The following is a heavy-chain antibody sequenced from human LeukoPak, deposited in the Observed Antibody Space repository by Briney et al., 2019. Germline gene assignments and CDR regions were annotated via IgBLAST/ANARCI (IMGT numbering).Heavy chain of an antibody. V-gene: IGHV3-23*01. J-gene: IGHJ4*02. D-gene: IGHD3-10*01. Sequence: GGSLRLSCAASGFTFSSYWMSWVRQAPGKGLEWVSAISGSGGSTYYADSVKGRFTISRDNAKNSVYLEMNTLRAEDTALYYCASGSTLDYWGQGTLVTVSS. CDR3: ASGSTLDY. CDR1: GFTFSSYW. CDR2: ISGSGGST.